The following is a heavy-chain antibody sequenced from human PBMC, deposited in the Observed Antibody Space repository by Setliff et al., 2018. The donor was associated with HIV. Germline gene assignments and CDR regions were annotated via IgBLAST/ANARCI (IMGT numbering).Heavy chain of an antibody. J-gene: IGHJ4*02. Sequence: GGSLRLSCAVSGFTFSSYPMTWVRQAPGKGLEWVANINQDGTATFYVDSVKGRFTISRDNAKNSLYLQMNSLRAEDTAVHYCVRHKDRWGAIDYWGQGTLVTVSS. CDR1: GFTFSSYP. V-gene: IGHV3-7*01. CDR3: VRHKDRWGAIDY. D-gene: IGHD7-27*01. CDR2: INQDGTAT.